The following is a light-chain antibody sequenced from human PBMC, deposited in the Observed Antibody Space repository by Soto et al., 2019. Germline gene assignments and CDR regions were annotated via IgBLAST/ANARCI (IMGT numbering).Light chain of an antibody. J-gene: IGKJ3*01. CDR2: RAS. CDR1: QAINVW. V-gene: IGKV1-12*01. Sequence: DVQMSQSPSSVSASVGDRVTITCRASQAINVWLAWYQQKPGLAPKLLIYRASRLLGGVPSRFSGSGAGTDFTLTISSLQPEDDSTDYCQQGKDSPVTFGHGTKVDIK. CDR3: QQGKDSPVT.